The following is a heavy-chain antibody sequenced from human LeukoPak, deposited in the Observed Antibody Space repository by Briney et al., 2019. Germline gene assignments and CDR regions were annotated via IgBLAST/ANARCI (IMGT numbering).Heavy chain of an antibody. CDR1: GGSISSSIYF. D-gene: IGHD2-21*01. V-gene: IGHV4-39*01. CDR2: IYYSGST. J-gene: IGHJ5*02. Sequence: PSETLSLTCTVSGGSISSSIYFWGWIRQPPGKGLEWIGSIYYSGSTYYNPSLKSRVTISVDTSKNQFSLHLSSVPAADTDVYYPARQVIPGWFDPWGQGTLVTVSS. CDR3: ARQVIPGWFDP.